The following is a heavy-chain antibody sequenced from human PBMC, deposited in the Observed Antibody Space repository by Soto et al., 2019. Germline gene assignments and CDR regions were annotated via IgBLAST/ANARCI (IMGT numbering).Heavy chain of an antibody. Sequence: GASVKVSCKASGGTFSSYGINWVRQAPGQGLEWMGGIILMFGKRSYAQKFQGWVTMTTDTSISTASMELTRLTSDDTAIYYCARGDSTDCSNGVCSFFYNHDMDVWGQGTTVTVSS. CDR1: GGTFSSYG. CDR3: ARGDSTDCSNGVCSFFYNHDMDV. J-gene: IGHJ6*02. CDR2: IILMFGKR. D-gene: IGHD2-8*01. V-gene: IGHV1-69*05.